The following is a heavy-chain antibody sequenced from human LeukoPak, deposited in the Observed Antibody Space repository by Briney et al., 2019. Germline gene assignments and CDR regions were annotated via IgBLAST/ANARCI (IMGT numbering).Heavy chain of an antibody. Sequence: GASVKVSCKASGYTFTGYYMHWVRQAPGQGLEWMGWINPNSGGTNYAQKFQGRVTMTRDTSISTAYMELSRLRSDDTAVYYCARDRVLWFGEFNNWFDPWGQGTLDTVSS. D-gene: IGHD3-10*01. CDR1: GYTFTGYY. CDR2: INPNSGGT. CDR3: ARDRVLWFGEFNNWFDP. J-gene: IGHJ5*02. V-gene: IGHV1-2*02.